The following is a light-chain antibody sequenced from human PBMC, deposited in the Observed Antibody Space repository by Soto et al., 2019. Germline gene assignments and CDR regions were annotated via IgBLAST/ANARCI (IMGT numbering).Light chain of an antibody. Sequence: QSSLTQPASVSGSPGQSITISCTGTSSDVGGYDYVSWYQQHPTKAPKLMIYDVTNRPSGVSYRFSGSKSGNTASLTISGLQAEDEADYYCSSYTGSSTYVFGNGTKLTVL. J-gene: IGLJ1*01. CDR3: SSYTGSSTYV. V-gene: IGLV2-14*03. CDR2: DVT. CDR1: SSDVGGYDY.